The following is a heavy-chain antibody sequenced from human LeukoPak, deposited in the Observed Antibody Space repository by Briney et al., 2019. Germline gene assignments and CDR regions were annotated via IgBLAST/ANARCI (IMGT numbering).Heavy chain of an antibody. CDR1: GGSISSYY. CDR2: IYYSGST. V-gene: IGHV4-39*07. D-gene: IGHD3-10*01. Sequence: PSETLSLTCTVPGGSISSYYWGWIRQPPGKGLEWIGSIYYSGSTYYNPSFKSRVTISVDTSKNQFSLKLSSVTAADTAVYYCARGGIRDPLVKYYFDYWGQGTLVTVSS. CDR3: ARGGIRDPLVKYYFDY. J-gene: IGHJ4*02.